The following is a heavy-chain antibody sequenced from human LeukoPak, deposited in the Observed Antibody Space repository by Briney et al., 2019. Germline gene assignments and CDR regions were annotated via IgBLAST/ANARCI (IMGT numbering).Heavy chain of an antibody. CDR3: ARGVIVDTAMVSAYDAFDI. J-gene: IGHJ3*02. CDR1: GFTFSSYW. V-gene: IGHV3-7*03. Sequence: PGWALRLSCAASGFTFSSYWMSGVRQAPGRGRDGVANIKQDGSEKYYVDSVKGRFTISRDNAKNSLYLQMNSLRAEDTAVYYCARGVIVDTAMVSAYDAFDIWGQGTMVTVSS. D-gene: IGHD5-18*01. CDR2: IKQDGSEK.